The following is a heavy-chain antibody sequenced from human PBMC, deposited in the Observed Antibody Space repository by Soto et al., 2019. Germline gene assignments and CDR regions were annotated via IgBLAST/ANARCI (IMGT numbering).Heavy chain of an antibody. J-gene: IGHJ6*03. CDR3: ARGGPGNYYYYYVYV. V-gene: IGHV4-34*01. CDR1: GGSFSGYY. CDR2: INHSGST. Sequence: SETLSLTCAVYGGSFSGYYWSWLRQPPGKGLEWIGEINHSGSTNHNPSLKSRVTISVDTSKNQFSLTLSSVTAADTAVYYCARGGPGNYYYYYVYVWRKGTTVTVSS.